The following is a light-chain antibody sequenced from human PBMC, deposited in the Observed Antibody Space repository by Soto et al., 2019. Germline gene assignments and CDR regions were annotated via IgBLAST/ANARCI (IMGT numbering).Light chain of an antibody. CDR1: SSDVGGYNY. CDR2: DVS. V-gene: IGLV2-14*01. Sequence: QSALTQPASVSGSPGQSITISCTGTSSDVGGYNYVSWYQQHPGKAPKHMIYDVSNRPSGVSNRFSGSKAGNTASLTISGLQAEAEADYYCSSYTSSSTRGVFGGGTKVTVL. J-gene: IGLJ2*01. CDR3: SSYTSSSTRGV.